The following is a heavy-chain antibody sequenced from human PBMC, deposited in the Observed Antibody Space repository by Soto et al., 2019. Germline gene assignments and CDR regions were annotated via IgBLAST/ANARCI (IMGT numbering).Heavy chain of an antibody. V-gene: IGHV3-7*01. J-gene: IGHJ4*02. D-gene: IGHD3-10*01. Sequence: PGGSLRLSCAASGFTFSSYWMSWVRQAPGKGLEWVANIKQDGSEKYYVDSVKGRFTISRDNAKNSLYLQMNSLRADDTAVYYCTRDWARGVKWYFDYWSQGTLVTVSS. CDR1: GFTFSSYW. CDR2: IKQDGSEK. CDR3: TRDWARGVKWYFDY.